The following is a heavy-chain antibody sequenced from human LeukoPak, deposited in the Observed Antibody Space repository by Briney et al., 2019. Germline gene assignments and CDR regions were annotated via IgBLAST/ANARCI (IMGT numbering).Heavy chain of an antibody. CDR1: GFTFSSYG. V-gene: IGHV3-30*18. Sequence: PGGSLRLSCAASGFTFSSYGMHWVRQAPGKGLEWVAVISYDGSNKYYADSVKGRFTISRDNSKNTVYLQMNSLRAEDTAVYYCAKDDTSGWYDYWGQGTLVTVSS. CDR2: ISYDGSNK. J-gene: IGHJ4*02. D-gene: IGHD6-19*01. CDR3: AKDDTSGWYDY.